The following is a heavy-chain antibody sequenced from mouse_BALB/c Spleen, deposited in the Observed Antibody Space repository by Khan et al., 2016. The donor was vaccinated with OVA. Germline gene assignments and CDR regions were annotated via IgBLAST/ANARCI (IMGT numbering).Heavy chain of an antibody. CDR2: IWGGGGT. CDR3: ARAYYRYDGYYAMDY. CDR1: GFSLSRYN. D-gene: IGHD2-14*01. J-gene: IGHJ4*01. Sequence: QVQLKESGPGLVSPSQSLSITCTVSGFSLSRYNIHWVRQPPGKGLEWLGMIWGGGGTDYNSTLKSRLSISKDNSKSQVFLNMNSLQTDDTAMYYCARAYYRYDGYYAMDYWCQGTSVTVSS. V-gene: IGHV2-6-4*01.